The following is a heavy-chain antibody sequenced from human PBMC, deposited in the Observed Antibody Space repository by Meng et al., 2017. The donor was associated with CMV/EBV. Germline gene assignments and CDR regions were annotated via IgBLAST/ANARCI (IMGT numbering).Heavy chain of an antibody. J-gene: IGHJ4*02. V-gene: IGHV3-21*01. Sequence: GESLKISCAASGFTFSSYSMNWVRQAPGKGLEWVSSISSSSSYIYYADSVKGRFTISRDNAKNSLYLQMNSLRAEDTAAYYCARASAELELLSGFDYWGQGTLVTVSS. D-gene: IGHD1-7*01. CDR2: ISSSSSYI. CDR1: GFTFSSYS. CDR3: ARASAELELLSGFDY.